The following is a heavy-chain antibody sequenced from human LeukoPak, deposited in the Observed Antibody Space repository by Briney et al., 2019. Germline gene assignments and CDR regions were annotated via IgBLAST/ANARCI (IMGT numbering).Heavy chain of an antibody. CDR1: GYTFTSYD. D-gene: IGHD2-2*02. J-gene: IGHJ4*02. CDR3: AREPAAIDYFDY. Sequence: ASVKVSCKASGYTFTSYDINWVRQATGQGLEWMGRIIPILGIANYAQKFQGRVTITADKSTSTAYMELSSLRSEDTAVYYCAREPAAIDYFDYWGQGTLVTVSS. V-gene: IGHV1-69*04. CDR2: IIPILGIA.